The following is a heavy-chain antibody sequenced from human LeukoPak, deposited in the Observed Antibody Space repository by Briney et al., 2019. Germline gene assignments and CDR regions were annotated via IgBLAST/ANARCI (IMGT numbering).Heavy chain of an antibody. D-gene: IGHD6-19*01. Sequence: GGSLRLSCAASGFTFSSYSMNWVRQAPGKGLEWVSSISSSSSSYIYYADSVKGRFTISRDNSKNTLYLQMNSLRAEDTAVYYCAKVPGIAVAGRFDYWGQGTLVTVSS. J-gene: IGHJ4*02. CDR1: GFTFSSYS. CDR3: AKVPGIAVAGRFDY. V-gene: IGHV3-21*04. CDR2: ISSSSSSYI.